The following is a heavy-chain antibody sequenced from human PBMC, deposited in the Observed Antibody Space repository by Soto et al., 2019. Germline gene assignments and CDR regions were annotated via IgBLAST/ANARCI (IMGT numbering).Heavy chain of an antibody. J-gene: IGHJ4*02. V-gene: IGHV4-30-4*08. CDR1: GGSISSSSYY. Sequence: PSETQSLTCTVSGGSISSSSYYWGWIRQQPGKGLEWIGYISDTGNTYHNPSLTSRITISMDTSKNQVSLKLNSVTAADTAVYYCAREPRGYSYGYLDHWGQGTLVTVSS. CDR3: AREPRGYSYGYLDH. D-gene: IGHD5-18*01. CDR2: ISDTGNT.